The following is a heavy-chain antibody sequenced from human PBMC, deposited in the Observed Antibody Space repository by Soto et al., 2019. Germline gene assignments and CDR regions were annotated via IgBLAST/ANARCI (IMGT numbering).Heavy chain of an antibody. Sequence: QVQLQESGPGLVKPSQTLSLTCTVSGGSVSSADWNWSWIRQTPGKGLEWIGHIYEGGRTYSNPSLRSRATISLDTSKNLFSLNLKSVTAADTAVYYCTRGPSGDKVDFWGQGLRVTVSS. CDR1: GGSVSSADWN. CDR2: IYEGGRT. J-gene: IGHJ4*02. V-gene: IGHV4-30-4*08. CDR3: TRGPSGDKVDF. D-gene: IGHD7-27*01.